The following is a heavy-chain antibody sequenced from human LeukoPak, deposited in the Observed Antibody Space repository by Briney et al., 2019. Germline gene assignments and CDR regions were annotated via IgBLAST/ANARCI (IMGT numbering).Heavy chain of an antibody. CDR2: IYSAGST. CDR3: ARRNFDL. J-gene: IGHJ2*01. Sequence: GGSLRLSCAASGFTFSDYYMTWVRQAPGKGLEWVSLIYSAGSTYYADSVKGRFTISRDNSKNTVYLQMNSLRAEDTAVYYCARRNFDLWGRGTLVTVSS. CDR1: GFTFSDYY. V-gene: IGHV3-66*04.